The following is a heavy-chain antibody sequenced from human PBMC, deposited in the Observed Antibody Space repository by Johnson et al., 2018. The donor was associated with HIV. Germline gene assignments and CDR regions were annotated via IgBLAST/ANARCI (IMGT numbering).Heavy chain of an antibody. Sequence: QEKLVESGGGVVQPGRSLRLSCAASGFTFSSYAMHWVRQAPGKGLEWVAVISYDGSNKYYADSVKGRFTISRDNSKNTLYLQMNSLRAGDTAVYYCVRPAAAGLDDAFDIWGQGTMVTVSS. J-gene: IGHJ3*02. V-gene: IGHV3-30*04. D-gene: IGHD6-13*01. CDR3: VRPAAAGLDDAFDI. CDR1: GFTFSSYA. CDR2: ISYDGSNK.